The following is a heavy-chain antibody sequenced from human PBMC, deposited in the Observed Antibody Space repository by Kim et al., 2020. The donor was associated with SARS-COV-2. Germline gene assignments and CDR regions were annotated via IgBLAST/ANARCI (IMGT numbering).Heavy chain of an antibody. CDR2: IIPIFGTA. V-gene: IGHV1-69*13. CDR3: ARDLHYYDSSGYYGP. D-gene: IGHD3-22*01. J-gene: IGHJ5*02. CDR1: GGTFSSYA. Sequence: SVKVSCKASGGTFSSYAISWVRQAPGQGLEWMGGIIPIFGTANYAQKFQGRVTITADESTSTAYMELSSLRSEDTAVYYCARDLHYYDSSGYYGPWGQGTLVTVSS.